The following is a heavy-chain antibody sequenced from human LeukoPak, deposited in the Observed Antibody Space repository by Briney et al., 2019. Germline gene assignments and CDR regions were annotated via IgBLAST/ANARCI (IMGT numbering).Heavy chain of an antibody. Sequence: SETLSLTCTVSGDSISTYHWSWIRQPPGKGLEWIAYIDYRGSTTYNPSLRSRVTISVDTSRNQFSLKLSSVTAADTAVYYCARSRSGYSYDHAAFEIWGQGTMATVSS. J-gene: IGHJ3*02. V-gene: IGHV4-59*01. CDR1: GDSISTYH. D-gene: IGHD5-18*01. CDR2: IDYRGST. CDR3: ARSRSGYSYDHAAFEI.